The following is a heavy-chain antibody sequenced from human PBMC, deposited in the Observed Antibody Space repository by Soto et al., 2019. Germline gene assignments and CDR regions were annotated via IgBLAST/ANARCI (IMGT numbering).Heavy chain of an antibody. CDR1: GFTFSSYA. J-gene: IGHJ4*02. V-gene: IGHV3-64*01. CDR3: ARGPGYYCDS. CDR2: ISSNGGST. Sequence: EVQLVESGGGLVQPGGSLRLSCAASGFTFSSYAMHWVRQAPGKGLEYVSAISSNGGSTYYANSVKGRFTISRDNSKNTLYLQMGSLRAEDMDVYYCARGPGYYCDSWGQGTLVTVSS.